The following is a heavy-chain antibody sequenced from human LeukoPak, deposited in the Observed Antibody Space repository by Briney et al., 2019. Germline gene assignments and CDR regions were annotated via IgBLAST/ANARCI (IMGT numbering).Heavy chain of an antibody. Sequence: SVKVSCKASGGTFSSYAISWVRQAPGQGLEWMGGIIPIFGTANYAQKFQGTVTITADESTSTAYMELSSLRSEDTAVYYCARGEVEPLGGNWLVHWFDPWGQGTLVTVSS. CDR1: GGTFSSYA. J-gene: IGHJ5*02. CDR3: ARGEVEPLGGNWLVHWFDP. V-gene: IGHV1-69*13. D-gene: IGHD6-19*01. CDR2: IIPIFGTA.